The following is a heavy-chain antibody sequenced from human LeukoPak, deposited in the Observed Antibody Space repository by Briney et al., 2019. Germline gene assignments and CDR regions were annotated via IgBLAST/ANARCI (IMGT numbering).Heavy chain of an antibody. CDR1: GFSFSSYW. D-gene: IGHD3-16*01. Sequence: GGSLRLSCAASGFSFSSYWMSWVRQAPGKGLEWVANRKQDGSEKYYVDSVKGRFTISRDNAKNSLYLQMNSLRAEDTAVYYCARDRSGDSSRGDAFDIWGQGTMVTVSS. CDR2: RKQDGSEK. J-gene: IGHJ3*02. V-gene: IGHV3-7*01. CDR3: ARDRSGDSSRGDAFDI.